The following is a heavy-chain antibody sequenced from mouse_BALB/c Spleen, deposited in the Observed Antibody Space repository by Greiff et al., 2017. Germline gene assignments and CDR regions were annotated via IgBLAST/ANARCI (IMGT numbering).Heavy chain of an antibody. CDR3: VRGTARVTFAY. CDR2: IWTGGGT. J-gene: IGHJ3*01. V-gene: IGHV2-9-2*01. CDR1: GFSLTSYD. D-gene: IGHD3-2*01. Sequence: VQLVESGPGLVAPSQSLSITCTVSGFSLTSYDISWIRQPPGKGLEWLGVIWTGGGTNYNSAFMSRLSISKDNSKSQVFLKMNSLQTDDTAIYYCVRGTARVTFAYWGQGTLVTVSA.